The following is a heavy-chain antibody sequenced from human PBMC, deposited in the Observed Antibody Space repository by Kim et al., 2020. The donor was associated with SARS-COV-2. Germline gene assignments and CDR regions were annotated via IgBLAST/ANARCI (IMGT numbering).Heavy chain of an antibody. V-gene: IGHV3-23*01. Sequence: GGSLRLSCAASGFTFSSYDMSWVRQAPGKGLEWVSTISKSGGSADYADSVKGRFTVSRDNSKNTMYLQMNSVRAEDTAAYYCAYRTGFDYWGQGTLVTVS. D-gene: IGHD1-1*01. CDR1: GFTFSSYD. CDR3: AYRTGFDY. CDR2: ISKSGGSA. J-gene: IGHJ4*02.